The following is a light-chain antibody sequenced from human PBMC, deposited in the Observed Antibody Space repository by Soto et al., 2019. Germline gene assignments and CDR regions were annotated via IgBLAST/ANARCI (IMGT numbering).Light chain of an antibody. CDR3: QQSYSTRWR. CDR2: AAS. Sequence: DIQMTQSPSSLSASVGDRVTITCRASQSISSYLNWYQQKPGKAPKLLIYAASSLQSGVPSRFSGSGCGKDLTVTTSSLQPEDFATYYCQQSYSTRWRVGQGTKVDIK. J-gene: IGKJ1*01. CDR1: QSISSY. V-gene: IGKV1-39*01.